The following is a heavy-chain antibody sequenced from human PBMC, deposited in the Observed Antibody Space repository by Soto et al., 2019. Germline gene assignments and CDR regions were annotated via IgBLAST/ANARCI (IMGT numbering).Heavy chain of an antibody. J-gene: IGHJ2*01. D-gene: IGHD3-3*01. CDR3: ARVLSINTIFGVVDWYFDL. V-gene: IGHV3-66*01. CDR1: GFTVSSNY. Sequence: EVQLVESGGGLVQPGGSLRLSCAASGFTVSSNYMSWVRQAPGKGLEWVSVIYSGGSTYYADSVKGRFTISRDNSKNTLYLQMNSLRAEDTAVYYCARVLSINTIFGVVDWYFDLWGRGTLVTVSS. CDR2: IYSGGST.